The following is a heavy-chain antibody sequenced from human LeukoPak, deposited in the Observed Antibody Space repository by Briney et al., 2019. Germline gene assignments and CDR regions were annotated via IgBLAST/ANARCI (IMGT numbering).Heavy chain of an antibody. CDR3: ARSSNSDYEEAASAYYFDY. CDR2: ISYDGSNK. D-gene: IGHD5-12*01. V-gene: IGHV3-30*04. Sequence: GGSLRLSCAASGFTFSSYAMNWVRQAPGKGLEWVAVISYDGSNKYYADSVKGRFTISRDNSKNTLYLQMNSLRAEDTAVYYCARSSNSDYEEAASAYYFDYWGQGTLVTVSS. J-gene: IGHJ4*02. CDR1: GFTFSSYA.